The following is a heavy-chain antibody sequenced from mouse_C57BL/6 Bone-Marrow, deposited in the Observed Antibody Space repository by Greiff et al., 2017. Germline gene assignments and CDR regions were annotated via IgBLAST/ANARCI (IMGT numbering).Heavy chain of an antibody. Sequence: EVMLQESGTVLARPGASVKMSCKTSGYTFTSYWMHWVKQRPGQGLEWIGAIYPGNSDTSYNQKFKGKAKLTAVTSASTAYMELSSLTNEDSAVYYCTGYYGSSYGYFDVGGTGTTVTVSS. CDR1: GYTFTSYW. CDR2: IYPGNSDT. J-gene: IGHJ1*03. CDR3: TGYYGSSYGYFDV. V-gene: IGHV1-5*01. D-gene: IGHD1-1*01.